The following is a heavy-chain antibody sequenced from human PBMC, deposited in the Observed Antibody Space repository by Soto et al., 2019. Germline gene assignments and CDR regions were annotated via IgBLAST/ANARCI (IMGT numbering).Heavy chain of an antibody. Sequence: VGSLRLSCAVSGFYFNNCGFNWVRQPPGKGMEWVSSVSKSDYTYYSDSVRGRFTISRDNAKNSVSLQMNSLRAEDTAVYYCAREDSIIIPAVSDFWVQGTLVTVS. D-gene: IGHD2-2*01. CDR2: VSKSDYT. V-gene: IGHV3-21*01. CDR3: AREDSIIIPAVSDF. CDR1: GFYFNNCG. J-gene: IGHJ4*02.